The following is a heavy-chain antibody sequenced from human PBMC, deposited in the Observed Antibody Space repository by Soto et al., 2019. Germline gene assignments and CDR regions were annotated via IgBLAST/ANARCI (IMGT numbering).Heavy chain of an antibody. CDR1: GGTFSSRA. V-gene: IGHV1-69*01. Sequence: QVQLVQSGTVVQKPGSSVKVSCKASGGTFSSRAIAWVRQAPGQGLEWLGGINPTFGTATNAPKFQGRVAISADGSSNTAYMELRRLTLADTSIYYCATERSAQDFDQWGQGSVVIVSS. CDR2: INPTFGTA. J-gene: IGHJ4*02. D-gene: IGHD3-3*01. CDR3: ATERSAQDFDQ.